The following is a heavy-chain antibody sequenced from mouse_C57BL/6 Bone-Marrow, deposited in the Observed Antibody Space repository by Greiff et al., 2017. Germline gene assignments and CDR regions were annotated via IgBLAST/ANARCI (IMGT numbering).Heavy chain of an antibody. CDR1: GFSLTSYG. J-gene: IGHJ1*03. CDR3: AKTGTGGYFDV. D-gene: IGHD4-1*01. V-gene: IGHV2-3*01. CDR2: IWGDGST. Sequence: VKVIESGPGLVAPSQSLSITCTVSGFSLTSYGVSWVRQPPGKGLEWLGVIWGDGSTKYHSARISRLSISKDNSKSQVFLKLNSLQTDDTATYYCAKTGTGGYFDVWGTGTTVTVSS.